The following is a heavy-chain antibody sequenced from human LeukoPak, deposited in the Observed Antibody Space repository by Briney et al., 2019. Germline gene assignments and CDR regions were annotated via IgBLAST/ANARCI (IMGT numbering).Heavy chain of an antibody. CDR2: ISAYNGNT. V-gene: IGHV1-18*01. D-gene: IGHD4-17*01. J-gene: IGHJ2*01. Sequence: ASVKVSCKASGYTFTSYGISWVRRAPGQGLEWMGWISAYNGNTNYAQKLQGRVTMTTDTSTSTAYMELRSLRSDDTAVYYCARVELDDYGDYYWYFDLWGRATLVTVSS. CDR3: ARVELDDYGDYYWYFDL. CDR1: GYTFTSYG.